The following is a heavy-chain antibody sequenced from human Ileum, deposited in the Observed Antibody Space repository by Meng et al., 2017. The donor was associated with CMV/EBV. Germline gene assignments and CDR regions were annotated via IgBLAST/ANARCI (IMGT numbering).Heavy chain of an antibody. CDR1: G. CDR3: AKDLCLGSSTSCYPYYYYGMDV. J-gene: IGHJ6*02. V-gene: IGHV3-33*06. Sequence: GRHWVRQAQGKGLEWVAVIWYDGSSKYYADSVKGRFTISRDNSKNTLYLQMNSLRAEDTAVYYCAKDLCLGSSTSCYPYYYYGMDVWGQGTTVTVSS. CDR2: IWYDGSSK. D-gene: IGHD2-2*01.